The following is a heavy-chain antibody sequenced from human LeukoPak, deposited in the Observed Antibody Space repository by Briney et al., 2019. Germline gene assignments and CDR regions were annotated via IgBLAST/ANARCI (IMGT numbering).Heavy chain of an antibody. Sequence: SETLSLTCAVYGGSCSGYYWSWIRQPPGKGLEWIGEINHSGSTNYNPSLKSRVTISVDTSKNQFSLKLSSVTAADTAVYYCARETGYSSGRKRRPHMDVWGEGTTVTVSS. CDR3: ARETGYSSGRKRRPHMDV. D-gene: IGHD6-19*01. V-gene: IGHV4-34*01. J-gene: IGHJ6*04. CDR2: INHSGST. CDR1: GGSCSGYY.